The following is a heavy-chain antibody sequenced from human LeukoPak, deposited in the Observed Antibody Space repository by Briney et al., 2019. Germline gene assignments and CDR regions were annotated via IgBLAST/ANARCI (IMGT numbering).Heavy chain of an antibody. V-gene: IGHV4-39*01. CDR2: SYYSGST. J-gene: IGHJ4*02. D-gene: IGHD2-2*01. CDR1: GGSISSSSYY. Sequence: SETLSLTCTVSGGSISSSSYYWGWIRQPPGKGLEWIGSSYYSGSTYYNPSLKSRVTISVDTSKNQFSLKLSSVTAADTAVYYCARTIVVVPAARGGYFDYWGQGTLVTVSS. CDR3: ARTIVVVPAARGGYFDY.